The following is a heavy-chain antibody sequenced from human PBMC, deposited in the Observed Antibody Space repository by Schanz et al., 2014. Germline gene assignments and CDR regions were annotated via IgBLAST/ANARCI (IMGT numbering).Heavy chain of an antibody. CDR1: GYTFAVYY. Sequence: QVQLVQSGAEVKKPGASVKVSCKASGYTFAVYYIHWVRQAPGQGLQWMGLINPSGGSANYAQKFQGRVIMTRDTSTSTLYMELSSLTSEDTAVYFCARVSSTWSSEYFQHWGQGTLVIVSS. V-gene: IGHV1-46*01. CDR2: INPSGGSA. D-gene: IGHD6-13*01. J-gene: IGHJ1*01. CDR3: ARVSSTWSSEYFQH.